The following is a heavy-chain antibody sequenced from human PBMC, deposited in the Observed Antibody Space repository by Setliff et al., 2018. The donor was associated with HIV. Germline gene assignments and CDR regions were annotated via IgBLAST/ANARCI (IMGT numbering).Heavy chain of an antibody. CDR1: GFNINNKY. J-gene: IGHJ4*02. V-gene: IGHV3-66*01. CDR2: IYSDDYT. D-gene: IGHD1-7*01. CDR3: AREGITGTTLHPY. Sequence: GGSLRLSCAASGFNINNKYMSWVRQAPGKGLEWVSIIYSDDYTKYADSVKGRFTISRDNAKNSLYLQMNTLRAEDTAVYYCAREGITGTTLHPYWGQGTLVTVSS.